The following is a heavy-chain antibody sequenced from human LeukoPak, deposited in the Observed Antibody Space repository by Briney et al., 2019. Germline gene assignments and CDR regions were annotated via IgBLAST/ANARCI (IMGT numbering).Heavy chain of an antibody. CDR3: ARDSGTTGEVKFDP. CDR1: GGSIDSYY. V-gene: IGHV4-4*07. CDR2: IYKSVIT. D-gene: IGHD3-10*01. Sequence: KASETLSLTCSVSGGSIDSYYLSWIRQPAGKGLEWIGRIYKSVITINPSLKSRVTMSVDTSKNQVSLKLSSVTAADTAVYYCARDSGTTGEVKFDPWGQGTLVTVSS. J-gene: IGHJ5*02.